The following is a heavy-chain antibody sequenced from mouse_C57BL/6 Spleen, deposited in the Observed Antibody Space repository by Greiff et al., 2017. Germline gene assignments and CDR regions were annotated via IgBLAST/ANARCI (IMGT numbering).Heavy chain of an antibody. V-gene: IGHV14-4*01. CDR1: GFNIKDDY. D-gene: IGHD1-1*01. J-gene: IGHJ2*01. CDR3: TAAFYGSSSNY. Sequence: VQLQQSGAELVRPGASVKLSCTASGFNIKDDYMHWVKQRPEQGLEWIGWIDPENGDTEYASKFQGKATITADTSSNTAYLQLSSLTSEDTAVYYCTAAFYGSSSNYWGQGTTLTVSS. CDR2: IDPENGDT.